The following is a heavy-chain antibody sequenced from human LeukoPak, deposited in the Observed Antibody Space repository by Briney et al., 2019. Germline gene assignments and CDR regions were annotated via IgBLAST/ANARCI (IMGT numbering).Heavy chain of an antibody. J-gene: IGHJ4*02. CDR2: IYYSGST. Sequence: SETLSLTCTVSGGSISSGDYYWSWIRQPPGKGLEWIGYIYYSGSTYYNPSLKSRVTISVDTSKNQFSLKLSSVTAADTAVYYCARDHFGSGSSRAFDYWGQGTLVTVSS. V-gene: IGHV4-30-4*01. CDR1: GGSISSGDYY. CDR3: ARDHFGSGSSRAFDY. D-gene: IGHD3-10*01.